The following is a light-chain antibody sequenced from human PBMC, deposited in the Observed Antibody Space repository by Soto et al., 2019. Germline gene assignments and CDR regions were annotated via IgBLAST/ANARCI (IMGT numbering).Light chain of an antibody. CDR1: QSVSSS. CDR2: GAS. Sequence: VLTQSPGTLSLSPGERVTLSCRASQSVSSSLAWYQKKPGQAPRLLIYGASSRATGIPDRLSGSGSGTDFTLTISRLEPEDFAVYYCQQYISSPLMYTFGQGTKLEIK. V-gene: IGKV3-20*01. CDR3: QQYISSPLMYT. J-gene: IGKJ2*01.